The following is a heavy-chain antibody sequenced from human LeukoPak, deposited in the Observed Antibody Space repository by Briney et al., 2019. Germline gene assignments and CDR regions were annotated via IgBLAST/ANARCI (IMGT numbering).Heavy chain of an antibody. J-gene: IGHJ4*02. CDR2: LSGSGGST. V-gene: IGHV3-23*01. D-gene: IGHD5-12*01. CDR3: AKMGWEATRRPVGNLRFDY. Sequence: GGSLRLSCAASGFTFSSYAMSWVRQAPGKGLEWVSALSGSGGSTYDADSVKGRFTISRDNSKNTLYLQMNSLRAEDTAIFYCAKMGWEATRRPVGNLRFDYWGQGTLVTVSS. CDR1: GFTFSSYA.